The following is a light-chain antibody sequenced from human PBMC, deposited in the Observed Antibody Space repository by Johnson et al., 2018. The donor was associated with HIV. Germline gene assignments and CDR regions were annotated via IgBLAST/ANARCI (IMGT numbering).Light chain of an antibody. CDR1: DSNIGNNY. V-gene: IGLV1-51*01. CDR3: ETWDSSLSGV. Sequence: QLVLTQPPSVSAAPGQKVTISCFGSDSNIGNNYVSWYQQLPGTAPKLLIYDNDKRPSGIPDRFSGSKSGTSATLGITGLQTGDEADYYCETWDSSLSGVFGTVTKVTVL. CDR2: DND. J-gene: IGLJ1*01.